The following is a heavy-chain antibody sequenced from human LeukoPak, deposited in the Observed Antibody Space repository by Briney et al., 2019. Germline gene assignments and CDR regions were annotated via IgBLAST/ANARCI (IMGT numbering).Heavy chain of an antibody. Sequence: PSETLSPTCTVSGGSISSYYWSWIRQPPGKGLEWIGYIYYSGSTNYNPSLKSRVTISVDTSKNQFSLKLSSVTAADTAVYYCARQMEVVGATFFDYWGQGTLVTASS. V-gene: IGHV4-59*01. CDR2: IYYSGST. CDR3: ARQMEVVGATFFDY. CDR1: GGSISSYY. D-gene: IGHD1-26*01. J-gene: IGHJ4*02.